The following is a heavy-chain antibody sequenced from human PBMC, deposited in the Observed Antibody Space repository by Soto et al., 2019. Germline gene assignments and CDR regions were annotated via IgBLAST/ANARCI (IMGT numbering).Heavy chain of an antibody. Sequence: ASVKVSCKASGYTFTGYYMHWVRQAPGQGLEWMGWINPNSGGTNYAQKFQGWVTMTRDTSISTAYMELSRLRSDDTAVYYFARDPNWNFEHVGMDVWGQGTTVTVSS. D-gene: IGHD1-1*01. CDR3: ARDPNWNFEHVGMDV. CDR2: INPNSGGT. V-gene: IGHV1-2*04. CDR1: GYTFTGYY. J-gene: IGHJ6*02.